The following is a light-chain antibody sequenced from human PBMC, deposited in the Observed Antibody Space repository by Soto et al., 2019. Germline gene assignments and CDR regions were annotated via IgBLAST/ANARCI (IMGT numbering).Light chain of an antibody. J-gene: IGLJ2*01. CDR3: SSYAGSNNLV. Sequence: QSVLTQPPSASGSPGQSVTISCTGTSSDVGGYNYVSWYQQHPGKAPKLMIYEVSKRPSGVPDRFSGSKSGNTASLTVSGLQAGDGADYYCSSYAGSNNLVFGGGTKPTVL. CDR1: SSDVGGYNY. CDR2: EVS. V-gene: IGLV2-8*01.